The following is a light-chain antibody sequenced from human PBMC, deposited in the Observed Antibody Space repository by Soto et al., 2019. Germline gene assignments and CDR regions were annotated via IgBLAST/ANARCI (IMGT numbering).Light chain of an antibody. Sequence: EILLTQSPGTLSLSPGDRATLSCRASQSLTSSFLAWYQQKPGQTPRLLIYGASIRATDIPDRFSGSGSGTDFTLTISRLEPEDFAVYFGQQYGRLPLAFGGGTKVEIK. CDR2: GAS. CDR3: QQYGRLPLA. J-gene: IGKJ4*01. CDR1: QSLTSSF. V-gene: IGKV3-20*01.